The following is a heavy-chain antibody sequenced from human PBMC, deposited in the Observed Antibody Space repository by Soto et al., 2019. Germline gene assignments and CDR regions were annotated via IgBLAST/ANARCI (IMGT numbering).Heavy chain of an antibody. CDR1: NYLFGAFG. Sequence: QVQLVQSGAEVKNPGASVKVSCQASNYLFGAFGISWVRQAPGQGLEWMGWITPYNGNTHYAEKFQDRVTMTADKSTTTAYMEVRRPTSDDTAVYFCARISARRNDFDVWGQGTVVTVSS. CDR3: ARISARRNDFDV. V-gene: IGHV1-18*01. J-gene: IGHJ3*01. CDR2: ITPYNGNT.